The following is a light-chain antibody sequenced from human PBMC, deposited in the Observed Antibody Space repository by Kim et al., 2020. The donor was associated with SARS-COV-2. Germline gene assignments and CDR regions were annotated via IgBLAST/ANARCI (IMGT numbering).Light chain of an antibody. CDR3: NSRDSSDNEV. Sequence: SSELTQDPAVSVALGPTVRITCQGDSLRSYYANWYQQKPGQAPILVIYGKNNRPSGIPDRFSGSISGNTASLTITGTPAGDEADYYCNSRDSSDNEVFGG. J-gene: IGLJ2*01. CDR1: SLRSYY. CDR2: GKN. V-gene: IGLV3-19*01.